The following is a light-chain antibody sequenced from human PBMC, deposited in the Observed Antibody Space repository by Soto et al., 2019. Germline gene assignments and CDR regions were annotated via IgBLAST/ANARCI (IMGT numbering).Light chain of an antibody. V-gene: IGKV1-12*01. CDR2: ATS. Sequence: DIQMTQSPSSVSASVGDRVTITCRASQAIGDWLAWYQQKPGKAPNLLIYATSTLQSGVPSRFSGRGSETEFSLTISARQPEVLAKYFCKQADISQLPFGGGTRVE. CDR1: QAIGDW. J-gene: IGKJ4*01. CDR3: KQADISQLP.